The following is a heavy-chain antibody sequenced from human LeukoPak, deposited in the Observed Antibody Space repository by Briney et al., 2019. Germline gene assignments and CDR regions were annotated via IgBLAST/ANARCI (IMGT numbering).Heavy chain of an antibody. Sequence: ASVKVSCKASQYTFTGYYMHWVRQAPGQGLEWMGWIIPNSGDTEYAQKFQGRVTMTIDTSISTAYMELTSLRSDDTAVYYCARGYYGSGSPNDFDYWGQGTLVTVSS. CDR3: ARGYYGSGSPNDFDY. CDR2: IIPNSGDT. D-gene: IGHD3-10*01. V-gene: IGHV1-2*02. J-gene: IGHJ4*02. CDR1: QYTFTGYY.